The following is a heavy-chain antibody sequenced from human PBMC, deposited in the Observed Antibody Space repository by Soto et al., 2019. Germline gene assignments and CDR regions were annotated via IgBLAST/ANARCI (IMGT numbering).Heavy chain of an antibody. CDR1: GFTFSSYA. Sequence: GGSLRLSCAASGFTFSSYAMRWVRQAPGKGLEWVSAISGSGGSTYYADSVKGRFTISRDNSKHTLYLQMNSLRAEDTAVYYCARRGPGTYFDYWGQGTLVTVSS. D-gene: IGHD6-13*01. CDR2: ISGSGGST. CDR3: ARRGPGTYFDY. J-gene: IGHJ4*02. V-gene: IGHV3-23*01.